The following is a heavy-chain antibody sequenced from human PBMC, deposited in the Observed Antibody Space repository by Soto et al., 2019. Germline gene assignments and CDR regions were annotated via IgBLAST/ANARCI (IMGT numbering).Heavy chain of an antibody. Sequence: SETLSLTCTVSGGSISSYYWNWIRQPAGKGLEWIGRIYTSGSTNYNPSLKSRVTMSVDTSKNQFSLKLSSVTAADTAVYYCARDVVVTANDNWFDPWGQGTLVTVSS. CDR2: IYTSGST. CDR1: GGSISSYY. J-gene: IGHJ5*02. CDR3: ARDVVVTANDNWFDP. D-gene: IGHD2-21*02. V-gene: IGHV4-4*07.